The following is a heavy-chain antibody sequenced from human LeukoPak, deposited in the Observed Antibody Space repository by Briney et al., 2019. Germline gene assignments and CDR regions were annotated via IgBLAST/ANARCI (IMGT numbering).Heavy chain of an antibody. Sequence: GGSLRLSCAASGFTFSNYSMNWVRQTPGKGLEWLAYISSNGSVTHSADSVKGRFTVSRDNVKKSLYLQMNSLRVDDTGVFYCVLGGRSGHYFGLVYWGQGALVTVSS. D-gene: IGHD3-16*01. CDR2: ISSNGSVT. V-gene: IGHV3-48*01. CDR3: VLGGRSGHYFGLVY. J-gene: IGHJ4*02. CDR1: GFTFSNYS.